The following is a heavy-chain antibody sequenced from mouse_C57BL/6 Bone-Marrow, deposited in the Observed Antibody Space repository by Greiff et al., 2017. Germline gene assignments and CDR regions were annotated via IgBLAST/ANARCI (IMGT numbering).Heavy chain of an antibody. D-gene: IGHD2-14*01. CDR2: IDTSDSYT. V-gene: IGHV1-69*01. CDR3: ARRGTPYYFDD. Sequence: VQLQQPGAELVMPGASVKLSCKASGYTFTSYWMHWVKQRPGQGLEWIGEIDTSDSYTNYNQKFKGKSTLTVDKSSSTAYMQLSSLTSEDAAVYYCARRGTPYYFDDWGQGTTLTVSS. CDR1: GYTFTSYW. J-gene: IGHJ2*01.